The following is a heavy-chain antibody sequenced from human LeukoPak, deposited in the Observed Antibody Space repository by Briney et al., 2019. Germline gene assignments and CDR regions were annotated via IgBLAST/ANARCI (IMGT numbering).Heavy chain of an antibody. CDR3: AASIETRGDY. Sequence: GGSLRLSCAASGFTFSSYAMHWVRQAPGKGLEWVAVISYDGSNKYYADSVKGRFTISRDNSKNTLYLRMNSLRAEDTAVYYCAASIETRGDYWGQGTLVTVSS. CDR1: GFTFSSYA. D-gene: IGHD6-6*01. V-gene: IGHV3-30-3*01. CDR2: ISYDGSNK. J-gene: IGHJ4*02.